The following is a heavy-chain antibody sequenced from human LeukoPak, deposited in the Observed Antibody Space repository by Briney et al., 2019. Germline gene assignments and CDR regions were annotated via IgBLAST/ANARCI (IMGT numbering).Heavy chain of an antibody. CDR2: INPNSGGT. CDR1: GYTFTGYY. V-gene: IGHV1-2*02. Sequence: ASVKVSCKASGYTFTGYYMHWVRQAPGQGLEWMGWINPNSGGTNYAQKFQGRVTMTRDTSISTAYMELSRLRSDDTAVYYCAREGIPGYYYYMDVWGKGTTVTVSS. CDR3: AREGIPGYYYYMDV. J-gene: IGHJ6*03. D-gene: IGHD5-18*01.